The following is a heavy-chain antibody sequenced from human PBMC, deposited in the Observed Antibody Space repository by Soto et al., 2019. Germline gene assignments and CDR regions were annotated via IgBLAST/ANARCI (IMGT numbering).Heavy chain of an antibody. Sequence: SETLSLTCTVSGGSISIGGYYWGWIRQHPGKGLEWVGYSYYTGSSYYNPSLKSRVTISVDASKNQLSLRLASVTAADTAVYYCARDLRGYSRYDYLDYWGQGIPVTVSS. V-gene: IGHV4-31*03. CDR1: GGSISIGGYY. CDR2: SYYTGSS. J-gene: IGHJ4*02. D-gene: IGHD5-12*01. CDR3: ARDLRGYSRYDYLDY.